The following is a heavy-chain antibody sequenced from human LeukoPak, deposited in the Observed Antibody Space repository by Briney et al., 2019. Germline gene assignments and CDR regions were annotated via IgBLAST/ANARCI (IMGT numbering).Heavy chain of an antibody. CDR2: ISGSGDGT. J-gene: IGHJ6*04. V-gene: IGHV3-23*01. CDR1: GFTFSSYW. D-gene: IGHD3-10*02. CDR3: AELGITMIGGV. Sequence: PGGSLRLSCAASGFTFSSYWMSWVRQAPGKGLEWVSAISGSGDGTYYGDSVKGRLTISRDNSRNTLYLQMNSLRAEDTAVYYCAELGITMIGGVWGKGTTVTISS.